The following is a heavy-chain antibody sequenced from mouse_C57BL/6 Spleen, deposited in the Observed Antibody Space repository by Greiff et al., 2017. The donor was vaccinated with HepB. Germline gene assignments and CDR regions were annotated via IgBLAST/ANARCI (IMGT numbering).Heavy chain of an antibody. J-gene: IGHJ1*03. CDR1: GYTFTSYW. CDR3: ARWGGLHWYFDV. V-gene: IGHV1-69*01. CDR2: IDPSDSYT. Sequence: QVQLKQSGAELVMPGASVKLSCKASGYTFTSYWMHWVKQRPGQGLEWIGEIDPSDSYTNYNQKFKGKSTLTVDKSSSTAYMQLSSLTSEDSAVYYCARWGGLHWYFDVWGTGTTVTVSS.